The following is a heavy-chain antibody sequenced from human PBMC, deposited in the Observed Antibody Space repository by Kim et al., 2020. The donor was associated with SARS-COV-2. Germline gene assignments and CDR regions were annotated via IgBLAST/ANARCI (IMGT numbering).Heavy chain of an antibody. D-gene: IGHD3-10*01. Sequence: ASVKVSCKASGYTFTSYYMHWVRQAPGQGLEWMGIINPSGGSTSYAQKFQGRVTMTRDTSTSTVYMELSSLRSEDTAVYYCASLSPYYYGSGSLFDLDAFDIWGQGTMVTVSS. CDR3: ASLSPYYYGSGSLFDLDAFDI. CDR1: GYTFTSYY. CDR2: INPSGGST. J-gene: IGHJ3*02. V-gene: IGHV1-46*01.